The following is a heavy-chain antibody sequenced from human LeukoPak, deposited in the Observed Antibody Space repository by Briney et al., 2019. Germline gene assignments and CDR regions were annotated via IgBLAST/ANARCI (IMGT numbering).Heavy chain of an antibody. CDR3: ARDSSRLDAFDI. D-gene: IGHD6-13*01. J-gene: IGHJ3*02. Sequence: SETLSLTCTVSGGSISSSSYYWGWIRQPPGTGLEWIGSIYYSGSTYYNPSLKSRVTISVDTSKNQFSLKLSSVTAADTAVYYCARDSSRLDAFDIWGQGTMVTVSS. CDR2: IYYSGST. V-gene: IGHV4-39*07. CDR1: GGSISSSSYY.